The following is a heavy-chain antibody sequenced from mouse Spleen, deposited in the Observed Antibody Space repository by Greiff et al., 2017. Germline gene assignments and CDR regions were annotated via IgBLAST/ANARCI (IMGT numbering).Heavy chain of an antibody. CDR3: ARRMGRRGYYFDY. Sequence: VQLKESGPGLVKPSQSLSLTCSVTGYSITSGYYWNWIRQFPGNKLEWMGYISYDGSNNYNPSLKNRISITRDTSKNQFFLKLNSVTTEDTATYYCARRMGRRGYYFDYWGQGTTLTVSS. J-gene: IGHJ2*01. CDR1: GYSITSGYY. CDR2: ISYDGSN. V-gene: IGHV3-6*01. D-gene: IGHD4-1*01.